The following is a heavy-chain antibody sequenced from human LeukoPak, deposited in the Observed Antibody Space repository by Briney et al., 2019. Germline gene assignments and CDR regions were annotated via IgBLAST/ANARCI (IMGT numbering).Heavy chain of an antibody. J-gene: IGHJ4*02. CDR2: IRGDGSMT. V-gene: IGHV3-74*01. D-gene: IGHD6-25*01. CDR3: ARENLAAAADY. Sequence: GGSLRLSCAASEFTFSAYWMHWVRHAPGKGLVWVSRIRGDGSMTNYADSVKGRFTISRVNAKNTLYLQMNSLRLEDTAVYYCARENLAAAADYWGQGTVVTVSS. CDR1: EFTFSAYW.